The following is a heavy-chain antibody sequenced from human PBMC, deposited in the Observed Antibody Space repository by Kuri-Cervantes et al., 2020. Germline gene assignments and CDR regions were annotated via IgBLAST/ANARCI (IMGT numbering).Heavy chain of an antibody. CDR3: ASNSDCSGGSCYSEYYYYGMDV. CDR2: IYSGGST. D-gene: IGHD2-15*01. Sequence: GGSLRLSCAAYGFTVSSNYMSWVRQAPGKGLEWVSVIYSGGSTYYADTVKGRFTISRDNSKNTLYLQMNSLRAEDTAVYYYASNSDCSGGSCYSEYYYYGMDVWGQGTTVTVSS. CDR1: GFTVSSNY. J-gene: IGHJ6*02. V-gene: IGHV3-66*01.